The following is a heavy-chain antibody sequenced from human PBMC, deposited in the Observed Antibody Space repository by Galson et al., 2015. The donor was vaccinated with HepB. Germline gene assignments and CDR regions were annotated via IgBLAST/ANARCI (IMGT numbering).Heavy chain of an antibody. D-gene: IGHD1-1*01. V-gene: IGHV1-69*13. CDR3: ARWVRLENAYNWFDP. CDR1: GGTFNNYA. Sequence: SVKVSCKASGGTFNNYAISWVRQAPGQGLEWMGGIIPIFGTANYAQKFQGRVKITADEFTSTAYMELSSLRSEDTAVYYCARWVRLENAYNWFDPWGQGTLVTVSS. J-gene: IGHJ5*02. CDR2: IIPIFGTA.